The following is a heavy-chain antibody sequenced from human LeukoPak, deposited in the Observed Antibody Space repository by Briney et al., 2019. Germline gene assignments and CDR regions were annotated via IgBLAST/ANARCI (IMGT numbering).Heavy chain of an antibody. CDR3: ARDAEIYDSGRYFD. Sequence: GGSLRLSCTASGFTFSSYSMNWVRQAPGKGLEWISYISSSLVSIYCADSVKGRFTISRDNARNSVFLHMNSLRAEDTAVYYCARDAEIYDSGRYFDWGQGTLVTVSS. D-gene: IGHD3-10*01. J-gene: IGHJ4*02. CDR1: GFTFSSYS. V-gene: IGHV3-48*04. CDR2: ISSSLVSI.